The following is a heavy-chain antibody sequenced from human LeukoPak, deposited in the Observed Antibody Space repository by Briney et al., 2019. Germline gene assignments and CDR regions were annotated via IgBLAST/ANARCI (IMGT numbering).Heavy chain of an antibody. J-gene: IGHJ3*02. CDR2: IIPIFGAT. D-gene: IGHD3-10*01. CDR1: GGSFSSYS. Sequence: SVKVSCKASGGSFSSYSINWVRQAPGQGLEWMGRIIPIFGATKYAQNFQGRVTITTDESTSTVYMELSSLRSEDTALYYCARASSDMYDFEICGQGTMGTVSS. CDR3: ARASSDMYDFEI. V-gene: IGHV1-69*05.